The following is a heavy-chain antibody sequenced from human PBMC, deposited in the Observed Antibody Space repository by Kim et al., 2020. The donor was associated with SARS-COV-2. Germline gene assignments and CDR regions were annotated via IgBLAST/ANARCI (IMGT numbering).Heavy chain of an antibody. V-gene: IGHV1-69*04. CDR3: ARSIAVTGTYYYGMNV. D-gene: IGHD6-6*01. CDR2: IIPILGIA. Sequence: SVKVSCKASGGTFSSYAISWVRQAPGQGLEWMGRIIPILGIANYAQKFQGRVTITADKSTSTAYMELSSLRSEDTAVYYCARSIAVTGTYYYGMNVWGQ. J-gene: IGHJ6*02. CDR1: GGTFSSYA.